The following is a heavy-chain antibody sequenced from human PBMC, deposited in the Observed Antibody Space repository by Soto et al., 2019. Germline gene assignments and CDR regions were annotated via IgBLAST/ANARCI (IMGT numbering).Heavy chain of an antibody. CDR3: ARDATYLYYYGSGSVYWFDP. CDR2: ISAYNGNT. CDR1: GYTFTSYG. J-gene: IGHJ5*02. Sequence: ASVKVSCKASGYTFTSYGISWVRQAPGQGLEWMGWISAYNGNTNYAQKLQGRVTMTTDTSTSPAYMELRSLRSDDTAVYYCARDATYLYYYGSGSVYWFDPWGQGTLVTVSS. D-gene: IGHD3-10*01. V-gene: IGHV1-18*01.